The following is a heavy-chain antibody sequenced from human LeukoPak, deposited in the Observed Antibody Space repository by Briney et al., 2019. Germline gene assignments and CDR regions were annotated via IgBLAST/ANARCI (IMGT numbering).Heavy chain of an antibody. D-gene: IGHD5-18*01. V-gene: IGHV4-4*02. CDR3: ARDRGGNSNAYDY. J-gene: IGHJ4*02. CDR1: GGSIDNKW. Sequence: SGTLSLTCAVSGGSIDNKWWSWVRQPPGKGLEWIGEIYHSGITNYNPSLKSRVIISVDKSKNQFSLILSSVTAADTAAYYCARDRGGNSNAYDYWGQGTLVTVSS. CDR2: IYHSGIT.